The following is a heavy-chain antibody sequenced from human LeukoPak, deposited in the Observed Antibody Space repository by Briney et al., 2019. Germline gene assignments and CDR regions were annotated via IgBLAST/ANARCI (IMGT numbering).Heavy chain of an antibody. Sequence: GGSLRLSCAAFGFTFGAYSMHWVRQVPGKDLEWVSGISWNSGTIDYVDSVRGRFTISRDNAKSSLYLQMNSLRADDTALYYCAKGNWGSPFDSWGQGTLVAVSS. D-gene: IGHD7-27*01. CDR1: GFTFGAYS. CDR2: ISWNSGTI. V-gene: IGHV3-9*01. J-gene: IGHJ4*02. CDR3: AKGNWGSPFDS.